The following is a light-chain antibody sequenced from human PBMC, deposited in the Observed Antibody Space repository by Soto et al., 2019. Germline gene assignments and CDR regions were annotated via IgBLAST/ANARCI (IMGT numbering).Light chain of an antibody. Sequence: EVVMTQSPATVSLSPGEGVTLSCRASQTISNDLAWYQQKPGQAPRLLIYGASTRATGVPASFSGGGSGTEVSLPISSLQDDDFSFDYCQQNNKWPPVTFGGGTKVEIK. CDR2: GAS. V-gene: IGKV3-15*01. J-gene: IGKJ4*01. CDR3: QQNNKWPPVT. CDR1: QTISND.